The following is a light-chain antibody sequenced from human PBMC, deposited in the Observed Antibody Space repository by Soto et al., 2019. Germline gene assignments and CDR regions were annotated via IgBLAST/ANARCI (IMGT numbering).Light chain of an antibody. CDR2: DAS. V-gene: IGKV1-5*01. CDR1: QSISSW. CDR3: LQDFNYPWT. Sequence: DIQMTQSPSTLSASVGDRVTITCRASQSISSWLAWCQQKPGKAPKLLIYDASNLQTGVPSRFNGSGSGTDFTLTISSLQPEDSATYFCLQDFNYPWTFGQGTKVDIK. J-gene: IGKJ1*01.